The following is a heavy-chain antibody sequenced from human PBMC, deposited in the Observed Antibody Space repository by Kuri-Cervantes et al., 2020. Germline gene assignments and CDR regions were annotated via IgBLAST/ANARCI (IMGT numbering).Heavy chain of an antibody. CDR2: IYYSGST. V-gene: IGHV4-30-4*01. Sequence: LRLSCTVSGGSISSGDYYWSWIRQPPGKGLEWIGYIYYSGSTYYNPSLKSRVTISVDTSKNQFSLKLSSVTAADTAVYYCARERNWGFDYWGQGTLVTVSS. CDR3: ARERNWGFDY. CDR1: GGSISSGDYY. D-gene: IGHD7-27*01. J-gene: IGHJ4*02.